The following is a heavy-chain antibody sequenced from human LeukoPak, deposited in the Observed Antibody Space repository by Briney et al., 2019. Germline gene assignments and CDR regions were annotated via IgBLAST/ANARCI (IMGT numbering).Heavy chain of an antibody. CDR1: GFTFSNYA. V-gene: IGHV3-23*01. CDR3: AKCLLLRSDDYAPFDS. D-gene: IGHD4-17*01. J-gene: IGHJ4*02. Sequence: PGESLRLSCAASGFTFSNYAMNWVRQAPGKGLEWVADISGSGANTHSTDSVKGRFTISRDNSKNTLYLQMNSLRAEDTAVYYCAKCLLLRSDDYAPFDSWGQGTLVAVSS. CDR2: ISGSGANT.